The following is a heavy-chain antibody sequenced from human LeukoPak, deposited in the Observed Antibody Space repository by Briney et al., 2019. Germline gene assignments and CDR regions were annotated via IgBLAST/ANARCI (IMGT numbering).Heavy chain of an antibody. CDR1: GGSISSSSYY. J-gene: IGHJ4*02. CDR2: IYYSGST. CDR3: ARQICSSTSCYPYYFDY. Sequence: PSETLSLTCTVSGGSISSSSYYWGWIRRPPGKGLEWIGSIYYSGSTYYNPSLKSRVTISVDTSKNQFSLKLSSVTAADTAVYYCARQICSSTSCYPYYFDYWGQGTLVTVPS. D-gene: IGHD2-2*01. V-gene: IGHV4-39*01.